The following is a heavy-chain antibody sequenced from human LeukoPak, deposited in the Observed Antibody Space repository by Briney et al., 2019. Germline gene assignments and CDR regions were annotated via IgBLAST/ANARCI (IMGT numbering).Heavy chain of an antibody. CDR1: GFTFSSYA. D-gene: IGHD3-22*01. CDR2: ISGSGGST. CDR3: AKHLYYDSSGYYPFFDY. J-gene: IGHJ4*02. V-gene: IGHV3-23*01. Sequence: GGSLRLSCAASGFTFSSYAMSWVRQAPGKGLEWVSAISGSGGSTYYADSVKGRFTISRDNSKNTLYLQMNSLRAEDTAVYYCAKHLYYDSSGYYPFFDYWGQGTLVTVSS.